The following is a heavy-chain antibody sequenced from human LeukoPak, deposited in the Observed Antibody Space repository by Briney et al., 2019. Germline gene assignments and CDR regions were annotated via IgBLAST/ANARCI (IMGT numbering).Heavy chain of an antibody. D-gene: IGHD1-26*01. J-gene: IGHJ5*02. CDR1: GFTFSDYY. CDR2: ISSSSSYT. V-gene: IGHV3-11*05. CDR3: ARDLGGSYYGENWFDP. Sequence: WGSLRLSCAASGFTFSDYYMSWIRQAPGKGLEWVSYISSSSSYTNYADSVKGRFTISRDNAKNSLYLQMNSLRAEDTAVYYCARDLGGSYYGENWFDPWGQGTLVTVSS.